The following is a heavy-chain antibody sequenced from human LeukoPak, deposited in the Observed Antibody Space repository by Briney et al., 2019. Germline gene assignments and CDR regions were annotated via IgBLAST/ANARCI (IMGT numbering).Heavy chain of an antibody. CDR3: ARDRAPKTVTSEVDAFDI. CDR1: GYIFSNFG. V-gene: IGHV1-18*03. D-gene: IGHD4-17*01. CDR2: ISGYNGYT. J-gene: IGHJ3*02. Sequence: ASVKVSCKASGYIFSNFGINWVRQAPGQGLEWMGWISGYNGYTKYAQKLQGRVTMTTDTSTSTAHMELSSLRSEDMAVYYCARDRAPKTVTSEVDAFDIWGQGTMVTVSS.